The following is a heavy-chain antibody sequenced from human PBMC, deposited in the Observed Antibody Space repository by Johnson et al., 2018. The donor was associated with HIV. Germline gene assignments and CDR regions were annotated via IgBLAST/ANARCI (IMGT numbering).Heavy chain of an antibody. V-gene: IGHV3-23*04. CDR3: AKGGVGRDGNRDAFDI. CDR2: ARGSGTSI. J-gene: IGHJ3*02. Sequence: VQLVESGGGLVQPGGSLRLSCVTSGFTFRNYAMSWVRQAPKKGLEWVSIARGSGTSIDYADSVKGRFIVSRDNPKNTLYLQMNSLIREDTAVYYCAKGGVGRDGNRDAFDIWGQGTMVTVSS. CDR1: GFTFRNYA. D-gene: IGHD5-24*01.